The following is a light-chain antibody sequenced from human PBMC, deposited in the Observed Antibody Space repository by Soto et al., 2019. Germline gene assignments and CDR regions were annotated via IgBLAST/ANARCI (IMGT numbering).Light chain of an antibody. V-gene: IGKV3-11*01. CDR3: LRRSDWPST. CDR1: QSVGTY. CDR2: DAS. J-gene: IGKJ4*01. Sequence: EIVLTQSPATLSLTPGERATLSSRASQSVGTYFAWYQQKPGQAPRLLVYDASNRATGIPARFSGRGSRIEDSLTNSSLGREDFVVYYCLRRSDWPSTFGGGTKVEIK.